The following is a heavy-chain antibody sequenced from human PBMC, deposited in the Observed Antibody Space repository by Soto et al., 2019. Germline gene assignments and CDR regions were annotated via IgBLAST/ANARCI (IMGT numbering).Heavy chain of an antibody. Sequence: EVQLVESGGGLVQPGGSLRLSCAVSGFDFSSDWMHWVRQAPGKGLVWVSRIKYDGSATNYADSVKGRFTISSDNAKNTLFLQMNSLRAADTAVYYCARVRRGVYDFDYWGQGTLVTAS. CDR2: IKYDGSAT. J-gene: IGHJ4*02. V-gene: IGHV3-74*01. D-gene: IGHD3-10*01. CDR3: ARVRRGVYDFDY. CDR1: GFDFSSDW.